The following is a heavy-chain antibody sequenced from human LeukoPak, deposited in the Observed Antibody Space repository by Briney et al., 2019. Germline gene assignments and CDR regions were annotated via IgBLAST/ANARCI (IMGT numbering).Heavy chain of an antibody. Sequence: ETLPLTCAVYGGSFSGYYWSWVRQAPGKGLEWVSVISGSGSSTYYADSVEGRFTISRDNSKNTLYLQMNSLRAEDTAVYYRAKEMATIRAFDFWGQGTMVTVSS. CDR1: GGSFSGYY. CDR2: ISGSGSST. J-gene: IGHJ3*01. V-gene: IGHV3-23*01. D-gene: IGHD5-24*01. CDR3: AKEMATIRAFDF.